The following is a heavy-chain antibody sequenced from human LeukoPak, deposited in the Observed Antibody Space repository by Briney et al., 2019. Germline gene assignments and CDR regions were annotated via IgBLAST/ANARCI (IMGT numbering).Heavy chain of an antibody. J-gene: IGHJ6*03. V-gene: IGHV4-39*07. CDR3: ARSEGLRFHYYMDV. Sequence: PSETLSLTCSVSGGSITSSSYYWGWIRQPPEKGLEWIGSIYYTGGTYYSPSLKSRVTISVDTSKNQFSLKLSSVTAADTAVYYCARSEGLRFHYYMDVWGKGTTVTVSS. CDR2: IYYTGGT. CDR1: GGSITSSSYY. D-gene: IGHD5-12*01.